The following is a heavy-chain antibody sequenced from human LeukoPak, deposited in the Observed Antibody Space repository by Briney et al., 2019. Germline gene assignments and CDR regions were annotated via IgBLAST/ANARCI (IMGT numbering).Heavy chain of an antibody. D-gene: IGHD1-26*01. CDR1: GGSISSGSYY. Sequence: PSETLSLTCTVSGGSISSGSYYWSWIRQPAGKGLEWIGRIYTSGSTNYNPSLKSRVTISVDTSKNQFSLKLSSVTAADTAVYYCARVLVGATYATGAFDIWGQGTMVTVSS. J-gene: IGHJ3*02. V-gene: IGHV4-61*02. CDR3: ARVLVGATYATGAFDI. CDR2: IYTSGST.